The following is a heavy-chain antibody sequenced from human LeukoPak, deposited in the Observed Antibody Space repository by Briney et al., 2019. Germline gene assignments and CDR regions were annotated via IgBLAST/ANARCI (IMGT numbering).Heavy chain of an antibody. Sequence: GESLKISCKGSGYSLTSYWIGWVRQMPGKGLEWLGIIYPGDSDTRYSPSFQGQVTISADKSISTAYLQWSSLKASDTAMYYCARPERGYDFPFDYWGQGTLVTVSS. D-gene: IGHD5-12*01. CDR1: GYSLTSYW. CDR2: IYPGDSDT. CDR3: ARPERGYDFPFDY. J-gene: IGHJ4*02. V-gene: IGHV5-51*01.